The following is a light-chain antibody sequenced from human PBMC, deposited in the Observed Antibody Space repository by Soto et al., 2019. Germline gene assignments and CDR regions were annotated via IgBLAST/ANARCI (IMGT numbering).Light chain of an antibody. CDR3: QSADSSGTSYV. CDR1: ALPKQY. Sequence: SSELTQPPSVSVSPGQTARLTCSGDALPKQYAYWYQQKPGQAPVLVIYKDSERPSGSPERFSGSSSGTTVTLTISGVQAEDEADYYCQSADSSGTSYVFGTGTKLTVL. CDR2: KDS. J-gene: IGLJ1*01. V-gene: IGLV3-25*03.